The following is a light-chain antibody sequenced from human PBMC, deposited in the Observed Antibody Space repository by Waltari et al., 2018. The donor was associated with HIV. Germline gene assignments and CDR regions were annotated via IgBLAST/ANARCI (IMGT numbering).Light chain of an antibody. J-gene: IGKJ1*01. CDR2: AAS. V-gene: IGKV1-39*01. CDR1: QNVDTY. Sequence: DIQMTQSPSSLSASVGDRITITCRASQNVDTYISWYHHKPGKAPKLLIYAASTLQSGVPSRFSGCGSGTEFTLIISSLQPEDFATYYCQQSFNVPRTFGQGTKVEVK. CDR3: QQSFNVPRT.